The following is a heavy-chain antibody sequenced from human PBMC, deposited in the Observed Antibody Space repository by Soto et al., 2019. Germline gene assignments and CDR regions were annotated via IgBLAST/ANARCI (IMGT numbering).Heavy chain of an antibody. D-gene: IGHD6-13*01. CDR1: GGSIGGGDFY. CDR3: ARVPWRSNWQRAPDWLDP. Sequence: PSETLSLTCTVSGGSIGGGDFYWSWIRQPPGKGLEWIGHIHYSGSTYDNPSLKSRVSISVDTSNNQFSLELSSVTAADTAVYYCARVPWRSNWQRAPDWLDPWGQGSLVTVSS. J-gene: IGHJ5*02. V-gene: IGHV4-30-4*01. CDR2: IHYSGST.